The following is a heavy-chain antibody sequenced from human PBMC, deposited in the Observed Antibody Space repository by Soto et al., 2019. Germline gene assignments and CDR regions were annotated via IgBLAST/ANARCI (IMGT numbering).Heavy chain of an antibody. CDR3: ARGMTPPGAPAWYYFDS. D-gene: IGHD2-8*02. CDR1: GASITGSSY. J-gene: IGHJ4*02. V-gene: IGHV4-4*07. CDR2: FSLSGTT. Sequence: SATLYLTCSVSGASITGSSYWSWIRQPAGQGLEWIGRFSLSGTTNYSPSLRSRVTMSADVSNNQFSLRLTSVTAADTALYYCARGMTPPGAPAWYYFDSWGQGTLVTVSS.